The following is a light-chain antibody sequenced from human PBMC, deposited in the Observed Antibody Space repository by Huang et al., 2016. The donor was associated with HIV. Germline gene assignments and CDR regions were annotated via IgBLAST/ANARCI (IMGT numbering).Light chain of an antibody. J-gene: IGKJ1*01. CDR3: QQYYSTPGRT. CDR2: GAS. CDR1: QNIDSN. V-gene: IGKV3-15*01. Sequence: EIVMTQSPVTLSVSPGERATLSCRASQNIDSNLAWYQQKSGQAPRLLIYGASTRATGIPARFSGSGSGTEFTLTISRLQAEDVAVYYCQQYYSTPGRTFGQGTKVEIK.